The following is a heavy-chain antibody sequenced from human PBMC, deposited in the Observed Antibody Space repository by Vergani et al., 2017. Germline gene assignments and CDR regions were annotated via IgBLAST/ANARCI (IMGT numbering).Heavy chain of an antibody. V-gene: IGHV1-2*02. CDR1: GYTLTELS. CDR2: LNPDSGGT. CDR3: ARGARAIAAAGTNWFDP. J-gene: IGHJ5*02. D-gene: IGHD6-13*01. Sequence: QVQLVQSGAEVKKPGASVKVSCKVSGYTLTELSMHWVRQAPGQGLEWLGWLNPDSGGTNSAQKFQGRVTMTRDTSISTAYMELSSLRSDDTAMYFCARGARAIAAAGTNWFDPWGQGTLVTVSS.